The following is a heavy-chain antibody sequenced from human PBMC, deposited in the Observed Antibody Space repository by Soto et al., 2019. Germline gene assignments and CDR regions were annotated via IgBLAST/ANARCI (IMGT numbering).Heavy chain of an antibody. Sequence: HTLPLTCAISGDSVASICVACNWIRQSPSRGLEWLGRTYYRSKWHNDYALSVKSRININPDTSKNQFSLHLKSATPEDTAIYYCARIVGGAPDHWGLGTLVTVPS. V-gene: IGHV6-1*01. J-gene: IGHJ5*02. CDR1: GDSVASICVA. CDR2: TYYRSKWHN. CDR3: ARIVGGAPDH. D-gene: IGHD3-16*01.